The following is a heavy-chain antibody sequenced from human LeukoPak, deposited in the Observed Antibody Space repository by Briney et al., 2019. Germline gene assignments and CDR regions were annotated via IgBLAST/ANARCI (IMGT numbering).Heavy chain of an antibody. CDR1: GGSISSGGYY. D-gene: IGHD3-16*01. V-gene: IGHV4-31*03. Sequence: SETLSLTCTVSGGSISSGGYYWSWIRQHPGKGLEWIGYIYYSGSTYYNPSLKSRVTISVDTSKNQFSLKLSSVTAADTAVYYCARGQGGDFDYWGQGTLVTVSS. J-gene: IGHJ4*02. CDR3: ARGQGGDFDY. CDR2: IYYSGST.